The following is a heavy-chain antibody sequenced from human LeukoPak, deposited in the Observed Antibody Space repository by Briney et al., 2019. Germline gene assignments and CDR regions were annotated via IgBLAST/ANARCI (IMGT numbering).Heavy chain of an antibody. Sequence: SETLSLTCTVSGGSISNYYLSWIRQPPGKGLEWIGYIFYNGATYYNPSLKSRVTMSVDTSKNHFSLNPVSVTAADTAMYYCARHDDVSVIRTGFDYWGQGTLVTVSS. V-gene: IGHV4-59*08. CDR2: IFYNGAT. D-gene: IGHD2-21*02. CDR3: ARHDDVSVIRTGFDY. CDR1: GGSISNYY. J-gene: IGHJ4*02.